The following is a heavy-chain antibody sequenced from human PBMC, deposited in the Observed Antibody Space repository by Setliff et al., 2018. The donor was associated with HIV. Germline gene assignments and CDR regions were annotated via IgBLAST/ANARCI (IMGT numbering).Heavy chain of an antibody. CDR1: NGSISGYY. J-gene: IGHJ4*02. V-gene: IGHV4-4*07. CDR2: IHSSGNT. D-gene: IGHD1-26*01. Sequence: SETLSLTCTVSNGSISGYYWSWIRQPAGKGLEWIGRIHSSGNTNYNPSLKSRITMSVDTSKNQFSLKLSSVSAAATAVYYCARDPSGSYHPLGYWGQGTLVTVSS. CDR3: ARDPSGSYHPLGY.